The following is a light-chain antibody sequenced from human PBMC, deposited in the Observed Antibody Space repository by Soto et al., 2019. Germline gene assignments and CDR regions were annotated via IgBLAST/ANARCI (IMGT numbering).Light chain of an antibody. CDR1: QDIRSY. CDR2: ATS. Sequence: DIQMTQSPSSLSASVGDRVTITCRAGQDIRSYLNWYQQKPGKAPQLLIYATSFLQIGVPSRFSASGSGTDFSLVITDLQLEDSATYYCQRGYTPRWTSGQGTKVEI. CDR3: QRGYTPRWT. V-gene: IGKV1-39*01. J-gene: IGKJ1*01.